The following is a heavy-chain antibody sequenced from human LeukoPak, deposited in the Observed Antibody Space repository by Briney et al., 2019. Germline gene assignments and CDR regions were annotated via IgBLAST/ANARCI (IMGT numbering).Heavy chain of an antibody. CDR2: ISSSSSTV. V-gene: IGHV3-48*02. D-gene: IGHD3-10*01. CDR3: ARAQTYYGSGSYLY. Sequence: PGGSLRLSGAASGFTFSRYSMNWVRQAPGKGLEWVSYISSSSSTVYYADSLKGRFTISRDNAKNSLYLQMNSLRDEDTAVYYCARAQTYYGSGSYLYWGQGTLVTVSS. CDR1: GFTFSRYS. J-gene: IGHJ4*02.